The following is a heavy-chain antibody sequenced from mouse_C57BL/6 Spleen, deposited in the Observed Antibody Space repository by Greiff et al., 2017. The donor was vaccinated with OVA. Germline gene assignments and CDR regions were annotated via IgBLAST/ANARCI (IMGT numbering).Heavy chain of an antibody. CDR3: ASSYEEAMDY. D-gene: IGHD1-1*01. Sequence: QVQLKESGPGLVQPSQSLSITCTVSGFSFTSYGVHWVRQSPGKGLEWLGVIWSGGSTASNAAFISILSISKDNSKSQVFFKMNSLQADDTAIYYCASSYEEAMDYWGQGTSVTVSS. J-gene: IGHJ4*01. CDR2: IWSGGST. V-gene: IGHV2-2*01. CDR1: GFSFTSYG.